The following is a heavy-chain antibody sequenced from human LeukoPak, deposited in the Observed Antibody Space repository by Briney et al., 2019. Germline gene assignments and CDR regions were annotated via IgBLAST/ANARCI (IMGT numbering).Heavy chain of an antibody. CDR2: IYSGGST. V-gene: IGHV3-53*01. CDR1: GITFSSYS. Sequence: GGSLRLSCAASGITFSSYSMNWVREAPGKGLEWVSVIYSGGSTYYADSVKGRFTISRDNSKNTLYLQMNSLRAEDTAVYYCARDSGNLFDYWGQGTLVTVSS. D-gene: IGHD3-10*01. J-gene: IGHJ4*02. CDR3: ARDSGNLFDY.